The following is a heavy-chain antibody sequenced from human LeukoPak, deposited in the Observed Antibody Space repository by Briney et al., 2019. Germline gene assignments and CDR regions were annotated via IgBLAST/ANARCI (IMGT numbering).Heavy chain of an antibody. CDR2: IKSDGKT. CDR1: GFTFSSYW. CDR3: ARAPSEIGGYYPEYFRH. V-gene: IGHV3-74*01. J-gene: IGHJ1*01. Sequence: GGSLRLSCAASGFTFSSYWMHWVRQAPGKGLVWVSRIKSDGKTSYADSVKGRFTISRDNAKNTVSLQMNSLRAEDTGVYYCARAPSEIGGYYPEYFRHWGQGTLVSVSS. D-gene: IGHD3-22*01.